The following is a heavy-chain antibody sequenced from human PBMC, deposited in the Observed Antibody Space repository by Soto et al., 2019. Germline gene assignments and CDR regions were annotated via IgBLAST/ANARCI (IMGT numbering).Heavy chain of an antibody. V-gene: IGHV3-64D*06. D-gene: IGHD2-2*01. J-gene: IGHJ3*02. Sequence: GGSLRLSCSASGFTFSSYAMHWVRQAPGKGLEYVSAISSNGGSTYYADSVKGRFTISRDNSKNTLYLQMSSLRAEDTAVYHCVKAGYCSSTRCCNHAFAIWGQGTMVTVSS. CDR2: ISSNGGST. CDR1: GFTFSSYA. CDR3: VKAGYCSSTRCCNHAFAI.